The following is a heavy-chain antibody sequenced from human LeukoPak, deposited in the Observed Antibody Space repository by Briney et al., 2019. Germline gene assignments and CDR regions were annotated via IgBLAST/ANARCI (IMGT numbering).Heavy chain of an antibody. D-gene: IGHD3-16*01. CDR1: GGSFSSYY. CDR3: VRGSTLRHYQY. CDR2: ISYSGST. Sequence: PSETLSLTCTVSGGSFSSYYWNWIRQPPGKGLEWIGYISYSGSTNSNPSLKSRLIISVDTSKNQFSLKLSSVTAADTAVYYCVRGSTLRHYQYWGQGTLVTVSS. V-gene: IGHV4-59*08. J-gene: IGHJ4*02.